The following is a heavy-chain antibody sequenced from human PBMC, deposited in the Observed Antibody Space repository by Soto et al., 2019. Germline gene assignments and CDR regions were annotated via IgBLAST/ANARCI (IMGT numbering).Heavy chain of an antibody. CDR1: GFTFSSYS. CDR2: ISSSSSYI. D-gene: IGHD2-2*01. Sequence: GGSLRLSCAASGFTFSSYSMNWVRQAPGKGLEWVSSISSSSSYIYYADSVKGRFTISRDNAKNSLYLQMNSLRAEDTAVYYCARDFGYCSSTSCYAFDYWGQGTLVTVSS. CDR3: ARDFGYCSSTSCYAFDY. V-gene: IGHV3-21*01. J-gene: IGHJ4*02.